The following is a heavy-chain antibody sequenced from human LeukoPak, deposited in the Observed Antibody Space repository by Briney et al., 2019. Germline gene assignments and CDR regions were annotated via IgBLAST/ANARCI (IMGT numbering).Heavy chain of an antibody. V-gene: IGHV4-61*02. D-gene: IGHD5-24*01. CDR1: GGSISSGSYY. CDR2: IYTSGST. CDR3: AAGWLQLPHYFDY. J-gene: IGHJ4*02. Sequence: SETLSPTCTVSGGSISSGSYYWSWIRQPAGKGLEWIGRIYTSGSTYYNPSLKSRITISVDTSKNQFSLKLSSVTAADTAVYYCAAGWLQLPHYFDYWGQGSLVTVSS.